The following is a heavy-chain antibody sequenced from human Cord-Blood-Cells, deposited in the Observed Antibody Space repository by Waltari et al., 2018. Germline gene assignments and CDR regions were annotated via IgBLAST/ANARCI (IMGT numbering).Heavy chain of an antibody. CDR3: ARGPQLLYSRWFDP. J-gene: IGHJ5*02. D-gene: IGHD2-2*02. CDR2: INHSGST. V-gene: IGHV4-34*01. CDR1: GGSFSGYY. Sequence: QVQLQQWGAGLLKPSETLSLTCAVYGGSFSGYYWSWIRQPPGKGLEWIGEINHSGSTNYNPSRKMGVTISVDTSKNQFSLKRSSVTAADTAVYYGARGPQLLYSRWFDPWGQGTLVTVSS.